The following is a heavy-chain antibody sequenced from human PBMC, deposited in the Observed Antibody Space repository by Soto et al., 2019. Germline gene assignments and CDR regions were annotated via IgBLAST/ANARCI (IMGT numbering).Heavy chain of an antibody. CDR1: GFTFSNAW. V-gene: IGHV3-15*07. J-gene: IGHJ6*02. Sequence: PGGSLRLSCAASGFTFSNAWMNWVRQAPGKGLEWVGRIKSKTDGGTTDYAAPVKGRFTISRDDSKNTLYLQMNSLKTEDTAVYYCTTTYDCSGGSCYLLYYYYGMDVWGQGTTVTVSS. D-gene: IGHD2-15*01. CDR3: TTTYDCSGGSCYLLYYYYGMDV. CDR2: IKSKTDGGTT.